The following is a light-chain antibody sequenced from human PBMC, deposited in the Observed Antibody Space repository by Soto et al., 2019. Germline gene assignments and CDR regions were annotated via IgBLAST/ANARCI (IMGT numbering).Light chain of an antibody. J-gene: IGKJ1*01. CDR1: QGISNS. CDR3: QKYDSAPEA. CDR2: DAS. Sequence: DIQMTQSPSSLSASVGDRVTITCRASQGISNSLAWYQQEPGKVPKLLIYDASTLQSGVSSRFSGSGSGTDFTLIISSLQPADVATYYCQKYDSAPEAFGQGTKVEIK. V-gene: IGKV1-27*01.